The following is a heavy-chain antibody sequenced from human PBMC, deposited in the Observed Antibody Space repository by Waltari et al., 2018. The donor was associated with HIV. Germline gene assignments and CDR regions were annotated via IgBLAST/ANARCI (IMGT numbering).Heavy chain of an antibody. CDR2: ISDDETIK. D-gene: IGHD4-4*01. CDR3: AKELGRGYTVTPYYFDY. V-gene: IGHV3-30*18. Sequence: VAVISDDETIKYSVDSVKGRFTISRDNSKNTLYLQMNSLRVEDTAVYYCAKELGRGYTVTPYYFDYWGQGTLVTVSS. J-gene: IGHJ4*02.